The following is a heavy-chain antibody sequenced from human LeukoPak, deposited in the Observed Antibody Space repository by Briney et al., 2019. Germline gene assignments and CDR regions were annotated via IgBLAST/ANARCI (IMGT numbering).Heavy chain of an antibody. D-gene: IGHD5-12*01. CDR2: IYSSGNT. J-gene: IGHJ4*02. Sequence: PSETLSLTCTVSGGTISSYYWTWIRQPAGKGLEWIGRIYSSGNTNYNPSLKSRVTMSVDMSNNHFSLRLSSVTAADTAVYYCARRGYTDYFNPWGQGSLVTVSS. V-gene: IGHV4-4*07. CDR1: GGTISSYY. CDR3: ARRGYTDYFNP.